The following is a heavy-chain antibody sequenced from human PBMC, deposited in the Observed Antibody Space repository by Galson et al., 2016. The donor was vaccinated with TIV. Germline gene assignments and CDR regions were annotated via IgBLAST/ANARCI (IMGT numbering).Heavy chain of an antibody. CDR3: ATERYCSRTTCPLTFDS. V-gene: IGHV3-15*01. CDR1: GFTLSTIW. CDR2: VNSKAEGEAT. Sequence: SLRLSCEHAGFTLSTIWLGWVRQAPGKGRKGVGGVNSKAEGEATDYAAPVKVRFTISRDESNNMLYRQRTSLKTADTALYYYATERYCSRTTCPLTFDSWGQGTLVPVSS. D-gene: IGHD2-2*01. J-gene: IGHJ4*02.